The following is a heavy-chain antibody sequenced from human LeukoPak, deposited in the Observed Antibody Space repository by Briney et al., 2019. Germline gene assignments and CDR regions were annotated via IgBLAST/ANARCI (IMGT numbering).Heavy chain of an antibody. D-gene: IGHD2-2*01. CDR3: ARADCSSSGCYELDY. J-gene: IGHJ4*02. V-gene: IGHV3-11*04. CDR1: GFTFSDYY. Sequence: GGSLRLSWAGSGFTFSDYYMSWIRQAPGKGLEWVSYISSSGRTIYYADSVKGRFTISRDNAKNSLYLQMNSLRAEDTAVYYCARADCSSSGCYELDYWGQGTLVTVSS. CDR2: ISSSGRTI.